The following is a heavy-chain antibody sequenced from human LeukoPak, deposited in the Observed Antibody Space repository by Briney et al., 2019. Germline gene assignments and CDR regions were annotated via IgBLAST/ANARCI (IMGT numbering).Heavy chain of an antibody. V-gene: IGHV4-4*02. J-gene: IGHJ4*02. CDR3: ARGGTGALDY. CDR1: SDSISNNNW. D-gene: IGHD1/OR15-1a*01. CDR2: TYHSGST. Sequence: SGTLSLTCAVSSDSISNNNWWSWVRQPPGKGLEWIGETYHSGSTNYNPSLKSRVTISVDNSKNQFSLKLTSVTAADTAVYYCARGGTGALDYWGQGTLVTVSS.